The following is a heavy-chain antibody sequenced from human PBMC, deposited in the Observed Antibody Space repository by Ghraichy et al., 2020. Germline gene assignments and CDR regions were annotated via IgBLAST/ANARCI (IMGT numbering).Heavy chain of an antibody. Sequence: GESLNISCAASGFTFSSYAMSWVRQAPGKGLEWVSAISGSGGSTYYADSVKGRFTISRDNSKNTLYLQMNSLRAEDTAVYYCAKVVRGANYFDYWGQGTLVTVSS. D-gene: IGHD3-10*01. CDR3: AKVVRGANYFDY. CDR2: ISGSGGST. CDR1: GFTFSSYA. V-gene: IGHV3-23*01. J-gene: IGHJ4*02.